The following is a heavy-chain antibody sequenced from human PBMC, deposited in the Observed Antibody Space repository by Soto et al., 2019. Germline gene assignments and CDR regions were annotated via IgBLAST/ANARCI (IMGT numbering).Heavy chain of an antibody. CDR2: IYHSGTT. Sequence: SETLSLPCPVSGGSIGNDDYSWSWVRQPPGKGLEWIGYIYHSGTTYYNPSLTSRVTISVDGSNNQFSLKLTSMTAADTAVYYCATVIPATRYFDYWGQGILVTVSS. D-gene: IGHD2-15*01. V-gene: IGHV4-30-2*01. CDR3: ATVIPATRYFDY. CDR1: GGSIGNDDYS. J-gene: IGHJ4*02.